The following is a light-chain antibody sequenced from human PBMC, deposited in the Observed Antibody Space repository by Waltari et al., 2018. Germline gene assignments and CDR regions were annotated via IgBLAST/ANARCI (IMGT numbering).Light chain of an antibody. V-gene: IGKV3-15*01. J-gene: IGKJ1*01. Sequence: EIVMTQSPATLSVSPGERATLSCRASQRVSSNLAWYQQKPGQAPRLLIYGASTRATGTPARFSGSGSGTEFTLTISSLQSEDFAVYYCQQYNNWPPGWTFGQGTKVEIK. CDR3: QQYNNWPPGWT. CDR1: QRVSSN. CDR2: GAS.